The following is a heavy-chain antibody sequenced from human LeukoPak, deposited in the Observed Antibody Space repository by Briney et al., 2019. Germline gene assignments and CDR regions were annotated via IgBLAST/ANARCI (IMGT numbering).Heavy chain of an antibody. CDR3: ARVSGGTLWTFDY. J-gene: IGHJ4*02. CDR2: INPSNGDT. D-gene: IGHD3-3*01. V-gene: IGHV1-2*06. Sequence: GASVKVSCKASKYTFTVYYLHWVRQAPGQGLEWMGRINPSNGDTIYAQKFQGRVTMTRDTSIRTASMELNRLRSDDTAVYYCARVSGGTLWTFDYWGQGTLVTVSS. CDR1: KYTFTVYY.